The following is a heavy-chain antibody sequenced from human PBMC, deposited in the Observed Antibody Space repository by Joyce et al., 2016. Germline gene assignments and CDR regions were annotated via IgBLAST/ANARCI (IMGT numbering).Heavy chain of an antibody. J-gene: IGHJ4*02. CDR2: ISGHNNNR. CDR1: GYTFTSYG. V-gene: IGHV1-18*04. Sequence: QVQLVQSGAEVKKPGASVKVSCKTSGYTFTSYGISWVRQAPGQGLEWMGLISGHNNNRNYAQTFQGRVTMTIDTSTSTAYMELTTLRSDDTAVYYCTRDWNDGSCYDYWGQGTLVTVSS. D-gene: IGHD1-1*01. CDR3: TRDWNDGSCYDY.